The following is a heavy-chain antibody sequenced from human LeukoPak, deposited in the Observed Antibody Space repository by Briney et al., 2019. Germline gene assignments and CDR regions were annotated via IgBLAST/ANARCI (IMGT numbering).Heavy chain of an antibody. D-gene: IGHD3-22*01. CDR2: ISGSGGST. V-gene: IGHV3-23*01. J-gene: IGHJ4*02. Sequence: GGSLRLSRAASGFTFSSYAMSWVRQAPGKGLEWVSAISGSGGSTYYADSVKGRFTISRDNSKNTLYLQMNSLRAEDTAVYYCAKCTYYYDSSGYYYVVGDFDYWGQGTLVTVSS. CDR3: AKCTYYYDSSGYYYVVGDFDY. CDR1: GFTFSSYA.